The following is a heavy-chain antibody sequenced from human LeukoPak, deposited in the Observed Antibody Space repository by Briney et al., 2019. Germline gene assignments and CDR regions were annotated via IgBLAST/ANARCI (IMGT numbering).Heavy chain of an antibody. D-gene: IGHD6-19*01. Sequence: GGSLRLSCAASGFTFSSYAMSWVRQAPGKGLEWVSVIYSGGSTYYADSVKGRFTISRDNSKNTLYLQMNSLRAEDTAVYYCATVAGTGEYFQHWGQGTLVTVSS. V-gene: IGHV3-66*01. CDR1: GFTFSSYA. CDR3: ATVAGTGEYFQH. CDR2: IYSGGST. J-gene: IGHJ1*01.